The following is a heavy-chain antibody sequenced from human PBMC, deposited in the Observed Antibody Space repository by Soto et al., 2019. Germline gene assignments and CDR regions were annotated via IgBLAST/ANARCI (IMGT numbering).Heavy chain of an antibody. Sequence: EVQLLESGGTLAQPGESLRLSCAASGFIFSDYAMSWVRQAPGKGLEWVSGISGSGDTTNYAASVRGRFTISRDNSKGTLYLQMNTLRAEDTAVYHCARALSLGGDYCGRGTLVTVSS. D-gene: IGHD3-16*01. CDR2: ISGSGDTT. CDR1: GFIFSDYA. CDR3: ARALSLGGDY. V-gene: IGHV3-23*01. J-gene: IGHJ4*02.